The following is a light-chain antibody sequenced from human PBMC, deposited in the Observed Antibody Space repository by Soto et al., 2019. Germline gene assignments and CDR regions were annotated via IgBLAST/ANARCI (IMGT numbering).Light chain of an antibody. J-gene: IGKJ4*01. CDR3: QQLNSYPLT. CDR2: AAS. V-gene: IGKV1-9*01. CDR1: QGISSY. Sequence: DIQLTQSPSFLSASVGDRVTITCRASQGISSYLAWYQQKPGKAPKLLIYAASTLQSGVPSIFSGSGSGTEFTLTISSLQPEDFVTYYCQQLNSYPLTFGGGTKVEIK.